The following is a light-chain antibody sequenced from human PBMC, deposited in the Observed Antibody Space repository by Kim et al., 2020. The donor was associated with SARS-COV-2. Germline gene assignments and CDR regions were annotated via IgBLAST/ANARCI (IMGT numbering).Light chain of an antibody. CDR3: QQYDYLPYT. J-gene: IGKJ2*01. Sequence: SVSWGDRAYLRGQSSQDYSKYLIWYPQKRGRAPELLIYGASILETGVPSRFSGSGCGTFFPFTINSLHPEDIATYFSQQYDYLPYTFRQGTELDI. CDR2: GAS. CDR1: QDYSKY. V-gene: IGKV1-33*01.